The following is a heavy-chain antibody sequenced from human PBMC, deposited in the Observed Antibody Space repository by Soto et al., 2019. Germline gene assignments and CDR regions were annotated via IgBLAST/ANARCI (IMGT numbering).Heavy chain of an antibody. V-gene: IGHV4-39*01. Sequence: QLQLQESGPGLVKPSETLSLTCTVSGGSISSSSYYWGWIRQPPGKGLEWIGSIYYSGSTYYNPSLKSRVTISVDTSKNQFSLKLSSVTAADTAVYYCARGMLIVLMVYWGQGTLVTVSS. CDR3: ARGMLIVLMVY. CDR1: GGSISSSSYY. CDR2: IYYSGST. D-gene: IGHD2-8*01. J-gene: IGHJ4*02.